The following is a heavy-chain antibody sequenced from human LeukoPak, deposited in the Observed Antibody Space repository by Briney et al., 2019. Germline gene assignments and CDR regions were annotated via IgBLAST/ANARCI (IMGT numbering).Heavy chain of an antibody. CDR2: IIPIIGTA. Sequence: SVKVSCKASGGTFTSYAISWVRQAPGQGLEWMGGIIPIIGTANYAQKFQGRVTITTDESTSTAYMELSSLRSEDTAVYYCARAPYFYSSPFYFAYWGQGTLVTVSS. D-gene: IGHD6-13*01. V-gene: IGHV1-69*05. J-gene: IGHJ4*02. CDR1: GGTFTSYA. CDR3: ARAPYFYSSPFYFAY.